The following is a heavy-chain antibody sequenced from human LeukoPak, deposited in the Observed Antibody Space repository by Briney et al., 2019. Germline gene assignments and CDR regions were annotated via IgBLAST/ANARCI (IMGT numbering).Heavy chain of an antibody. Sequence: ASVKVSCKAYGGTFSGYAISWVRQAPGQGLEWMGWISAYNGNTNYAQKFQGRVTMTTDTSTSTAYMELRSLRSDDTAVYYCARDSRYDEGYWGQGTLVTVSS. CDR1: GGTFSGYA. CDR2: ISAYNGNT. V-gene: IGHV1-18*01. CDR3: ARDSRYDEGY. J-gene: IGHJ4*02. D-gene: IGHD5-12*01.